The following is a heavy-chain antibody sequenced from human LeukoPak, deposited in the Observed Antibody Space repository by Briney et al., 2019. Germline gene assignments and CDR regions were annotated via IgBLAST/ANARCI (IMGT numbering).Heavy chain of an antibody. CDR2: ISSSSSSR. Sequence: PGGSLRLSCAASGLTFSSHSMNWARQAPGKGLEWVSYISSSSSSRYYADSVKGRFTISRDDARNSLYLQMNSLRAEDTAVYYCAKEYDSGGYGANFDYWGRGTLVTVSS. CDR1: GLTFSSHS. CDR3: AKEYDSGGYGANFDY. J-gene: IGHJ4*02. V-gene: IGHV3-48*01. D-gene: IGHD3-10*01.